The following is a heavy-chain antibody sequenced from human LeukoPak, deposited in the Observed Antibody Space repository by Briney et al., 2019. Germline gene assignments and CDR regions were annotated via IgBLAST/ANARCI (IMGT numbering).Heavy chain of an antibody. J-gene: IGHJ5*02. CDR2: INNDGSST. CDR3: ARPTKEGSSWYWWFDP. Sequence: TGGSLRLSCAASGFTFSSYWMHWVRQAPGKGLVWVSRINNDGSSTSYADSVKGRFTISRANAKNTLYLQMNSLRAEDTAVYYCARPTKEGSSWYWWFDPWGQGTLVTVSS. CDR1: GFTFSSYW. D-gene: IGHD6-13*01. V-gene: IGHV3-74*01.